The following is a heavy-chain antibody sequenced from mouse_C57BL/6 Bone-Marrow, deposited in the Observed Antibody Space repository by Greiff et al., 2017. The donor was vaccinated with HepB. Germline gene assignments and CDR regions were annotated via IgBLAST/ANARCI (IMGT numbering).Heavy chain of an antibody. D-gene: IGHD1-1*01. V-gene: IGHV5-17*01. CDR3: ARRGLGTTVVDYWYFDV. CDR1: GFTFSDYG. CDR2: ISSGSSTI. J-gene: IGHJ1*03. Sequence: VQLQQSGGGLVKPGGSLKLSCAASGFTFSDYGMHWVRQAPEKGLEWVAYISSGSSTIYYADTVKGRFTISRDNAKNTLFLQMTSLRSEDTAMYYCARRGLGTTVVDYWYFDVWGTGTTVTVSS.